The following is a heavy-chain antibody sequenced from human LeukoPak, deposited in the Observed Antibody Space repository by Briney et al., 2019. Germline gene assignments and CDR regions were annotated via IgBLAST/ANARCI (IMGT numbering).Heavy chain of an antibody. CDR1: GGSFSGYY. CDR3: ARGPMTTVTNFDY. CDR2: INHSGST. V-gene: IGHV4-34*01. Sequence: SETLSLTCAVYGGSFSGYYWSWIRQPPGKGLEWIGEINHSGSTNYNPSLKSRVTISVDTSKNQFPLRLSSVTAADTAVYYCARGPMTTVTNFDYWGQGTLVTVSS. J-gene: IGHJ4*02. D-gene: IGHD4-17*01.